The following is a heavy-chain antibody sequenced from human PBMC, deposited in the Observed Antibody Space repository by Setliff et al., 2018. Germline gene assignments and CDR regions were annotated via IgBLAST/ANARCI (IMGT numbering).Heavy chain of an antibody. CDR3: RLWSHDYHNDY. Sequence: SETLSLTCTVSGGSITSGSFYWSWIRQPAGKKLEWIGRIHASGSPDYNPSFKSRVTISRDTSTNQCSLKLGSVTAADTAVYYCRLWSHDYHNDYWGQGTLVTVSS. J-gene: IGHJ4*02. CDR2: IHASGSP. CDR1: GGSITSGSFY. D-gene: IGHD3-16*01. V-gene: IGHV4-61*02.